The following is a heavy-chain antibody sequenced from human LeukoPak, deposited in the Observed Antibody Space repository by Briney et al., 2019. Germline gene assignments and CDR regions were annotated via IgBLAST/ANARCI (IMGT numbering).Heavy chain of an antibody. CDR1: GYTLTELS. Sequence: GASVKVSCKVSGYTLTELSMHWVRQAPGKGLEWMGGFDPEDGETIYAQKFQGRVTMTEDTSTDTAYMELSSLRSEDTAVYYCATAGGYCSGGSCYSWGYWGQGTLVTVSS. CDR2: FDPEDGET. CDR3: ATAGGYCSGGSCYSWGY. V-gene: IGHV1-24*01. J-gene: IGHJ4*02. D-gene: IGHD2-15*01.